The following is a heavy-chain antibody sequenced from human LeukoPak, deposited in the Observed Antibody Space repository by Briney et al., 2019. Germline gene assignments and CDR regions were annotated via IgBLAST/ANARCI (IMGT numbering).Heavy chain of an antibody. D-gene: IGHD3-16*01. CDR3: ARSVVNNAYSYPES. J-gene: IGHJ5*02. V-gene: IGHV1-18*01. Sequence: ASVKVSCKAPGYIFTSYGITWVRQAPGQGLERMGWISVYNGNTNHAQKFQGSVTMTTDTSTSTAYMELRSLRSDDTAVYYCARSVVNNAYSYPESWGQGTLVTVSS. CDR2: ISVYNGNT. CDR1: GYIFTSYG.